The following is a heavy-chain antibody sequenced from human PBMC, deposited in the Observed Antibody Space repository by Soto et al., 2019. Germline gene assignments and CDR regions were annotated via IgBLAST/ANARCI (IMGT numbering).Heavy chain of an antibody. V-gene: IGHV3-73*01. CDR1: GFTFSDAA. Sequence: EVQLEESGGGLVQPGGSLKLSCAGSGFTFSDAAMHWVRQASGKGLEWVGRIRSKANSYATAYAASVKGRFTISRDDSKNTAYLQMNSLKTEDTAVYYCTRHSVDYWGQGTLVTVSS. CDR2: IRSKANSYAT. J-gene: IGHJ4*02. CDR3: TRHSVDY.